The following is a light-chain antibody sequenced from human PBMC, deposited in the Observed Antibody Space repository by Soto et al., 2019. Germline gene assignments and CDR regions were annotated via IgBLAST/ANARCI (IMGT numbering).Light chain of an antibody. V-gene: IGKV3-15*01. CDR1: QSVSSN. CDR2: DSS. CDR3: QQCNNWPYT. J-gene: IGKJ2*01. Sequence: EVVMTQSPATLSLSPGERATLSCRASQSVSSNLVWYQQKPGQAPRLLIYDSSTRATGIPARFSGSGSGTEFNSNNSAPPSKGCVLLYCQQCNNWPYTFGHGTKLESK.